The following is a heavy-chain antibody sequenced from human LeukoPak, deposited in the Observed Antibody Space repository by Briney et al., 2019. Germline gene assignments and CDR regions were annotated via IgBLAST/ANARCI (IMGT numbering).Heavy chain of an antibody. V-gene: IGHV4-39*07. CDR2: INHSGST. CDR1: GGSISSSSYY. J-gene: IGHJ3*02. CDR3: ARRNLVELTGDGGAAVPAFDI. D-gene: IGHD7-27*01. Sequence: KPSETLSLTCTVSGGSISSSSYYWGWIRQPPGKGLEWIGEINHSGSTNYNPSLKSRVTISVDTSKNQFSLKLSSVTAADTAVYYCARRNLVELTGDGGAAVPAFDIWGQGTMVTVSS.